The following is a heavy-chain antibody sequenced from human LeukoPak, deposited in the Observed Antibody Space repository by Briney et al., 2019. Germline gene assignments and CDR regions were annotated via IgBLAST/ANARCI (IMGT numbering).Heavy chain of an antibody. CDR3: ARIVLMVYAFDY. Sequence: SETLSLTCTVSGGPISSYYWSWIRQPPGKGLEWIGYIYYSGSTYYNPSLKSRVTISVDTSKNQFSLKLSSVTAADTAVYYCARIVLMVYAFDYWGQGTLVTVSS. CDR2: IYYSGST. D-gene: IGHD2-8*01. J-gene: IGHJ4*02. CDR1: GGPISSYY. V-gene: IGHV4-59*12.